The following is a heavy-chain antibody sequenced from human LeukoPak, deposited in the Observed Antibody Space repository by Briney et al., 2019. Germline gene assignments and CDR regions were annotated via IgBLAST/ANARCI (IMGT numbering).Heavy chain of an antibody. D-gene: IGHD3-16*01. CDR1: GGSFSGYY. J-gene: IGHJ4*02. CDR3: ARGGDAMGNGASFLDN. CDR2: INHSGST. V-gene: IGHV4-34*01. Sequence: SETLSLTCAVYGGSFSGYYWSWIRQPPGKGLEWIGEINHSGSTNYNPSLKSRVTISVDTSKNQLSLRVTSVTAADTAVHYCARGGDAMGNGASFLDNWGQGTLVTVSS.